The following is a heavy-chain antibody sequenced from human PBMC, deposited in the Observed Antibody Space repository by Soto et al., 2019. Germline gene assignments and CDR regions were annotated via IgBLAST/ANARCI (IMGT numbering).Heavy chain of an antibody. CDR1: GGSLSGYF. J-gene: IGHJ6*03. CDR2: INHSGST. D-gene: IGHD3-3*01. V-gene: IGHV4-34*01. Sequence: QVHLEQWGAGLLKPSETLSLTCAVYGGSLSGYFWSWVRQPPGQGLEWIGEINHSGSTNYNPSLKSRVTISADTAKHQFSLRLSSVTAADEGIYLCASYQYYDFWICSRHYMEAWGKGTTVTVSS. CDR3: ASYQYYDFWICSRHYMEA.